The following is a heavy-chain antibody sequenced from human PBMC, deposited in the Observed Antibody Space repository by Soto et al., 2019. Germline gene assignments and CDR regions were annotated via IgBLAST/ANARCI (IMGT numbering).Heavy chain of an antibody. J-gene: IGHJ4*02. Sequence: PVGSLRLSCAASGFTFSSYAMIWVRQAPGKGLEWVSAISGSGVSTYYADSVKGRFTISRDNSKNTLYLQMNSLRAEDTAVYYCAKSPGMYYYDSSGYYHYDYWGQGTLVTVSS. CDR3: AKSPGMYYYDSSGYYHYDY. CDR1: GFTFSSYA. CDR2: ISGSGVST. V-gene: IGHV3-23*01. D-gene: IGHD3-22*01.